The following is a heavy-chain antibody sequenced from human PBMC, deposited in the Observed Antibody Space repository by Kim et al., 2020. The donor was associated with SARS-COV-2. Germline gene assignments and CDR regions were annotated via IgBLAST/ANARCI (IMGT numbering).Heavy chain of an antibody. J-gene: IGHJ3*02. CDR1: GFTFNNYW. V-gene: IGHV3-7*03. Sequence: GGSLRLSCAASGFTFNNYWMSWVRQAPGEGLECVANINQDGSAKCYVGSVKGRFTVSRDNAENSLYLQMSGLRAEDTAVYYCARDLSGSKDAFDIWGQGTMVTVSS. CDR2: INQDGSAK. D-gene: IGHD1-26*01. CDR3: ARDLSGSKDAFDI.